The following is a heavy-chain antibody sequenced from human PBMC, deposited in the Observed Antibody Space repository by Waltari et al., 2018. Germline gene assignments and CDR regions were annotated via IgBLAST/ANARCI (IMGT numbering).Heavy chain of an antibody. V-gene: IGHV4-39*07. CDR1: GGSISSSSYY. J-gene: IGHJ3*02. CDR3: ARHDYGGNSYYAFDI. Sequence: QLQLQESGPGLVKPSETLSLTCTVSGGSISSSSYYWGWIRQPPGKGLEWIGSIYYSGRTYYNPSLKSRVTISVDTSKNQFSLKLSSVTAADTAVYYCARHDYGGNSYYAFDIWGQGTMVTVSS. D-gene: IGHD2-15*01. CDR2: IYYSGRT.